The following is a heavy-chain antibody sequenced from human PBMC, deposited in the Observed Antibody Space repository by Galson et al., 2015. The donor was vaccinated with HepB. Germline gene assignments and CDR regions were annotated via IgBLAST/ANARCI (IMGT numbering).Heavy chain of an antibody. D-gene: IGHD3-22*01. CDR2: INHSGST. Sequence: ETLSLTCAVYGGSFSGYYWSWIRQPPGKGLEWIGEINHSGSTNYNPSLKSRVTISVDTSKNQFSLKLSSVTAADTAVYYCARGYYNSSGYNSYWYFDLWGRGTLVTVSS. J-gene: IGHJ2*01. CDR1: GGSFSGYY. V-gene: IGHV4-34*01. CDR3: ARGYYNSSGYNSYWYFDL.